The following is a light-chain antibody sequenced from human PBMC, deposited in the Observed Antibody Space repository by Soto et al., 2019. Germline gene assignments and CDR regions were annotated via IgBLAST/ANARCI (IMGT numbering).Light chain of an antibody. J-gene: IGKJ1*01. CDR1: QSLLHSNGYNY. Sequence: DIVMTQSPLSLPVTPGEPASISCRSSQSLLHSNGYNYLDWYLQKPGQSPQLLIYLGSNRASWVPDRFSGSGSGTDFTLKISSVEAEDVGVCYCMQALHTHLTFGQGTKVEIK. CDR2: LGS. V-gene: IGKV2-28*01. CDR3: MQALHTHLT.